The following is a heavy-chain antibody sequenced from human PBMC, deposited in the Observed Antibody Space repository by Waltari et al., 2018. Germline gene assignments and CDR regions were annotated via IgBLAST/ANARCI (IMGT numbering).Heavy chain of an antibody. CDR3: ARDYIYGRDYRFGMDV. J-gene: IGHJ6*02. CDR2: IFFSGAT. V-gene: IGHV4-61*08. CDR1: GVSVRSPDYD. D-gene: IGHD4-17*01. Sequence: QVQLHESGPGLVKASETLALTCTVSGVSVRSPDYDWTWVRQSPGKGLEYLGSIFFSGATTYNPSLKSRMSMSVDRSKNQFSLSLWSLTAADTAVYFCARDYIYGRDYRFGMDVWGQGTTVVVAS.